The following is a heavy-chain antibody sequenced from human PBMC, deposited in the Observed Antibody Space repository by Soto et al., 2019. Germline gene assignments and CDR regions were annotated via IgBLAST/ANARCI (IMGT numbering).Heavy chain of an antibody. CDR1: GGSISSGDYY. Sequence: SETLSLTCTVSGGSISSGDYYWSWIRQPPGKGLESSGYIYYSGSTYYNPSLKSRVTISVDTSKNQFSLKLSSVTAADTAVYYCARGIAAAGTGWFDPWGQGTLVTVSS. V-gene: IGHV4-30-4*01. CDR3: ARGIAAAGTGWFDP. J-gene: IGHJ5*02. CDR2: IYYSGST. D-gene: IGHD6-13*01.